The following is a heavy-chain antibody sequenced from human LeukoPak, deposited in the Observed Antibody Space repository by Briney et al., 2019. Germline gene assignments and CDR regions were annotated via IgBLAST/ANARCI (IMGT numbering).Heavy chain of an antibody. CDR3: AMVRGPRGWFDP. D-gene: IGHD3-10*01. J-gene: IGHJ5*02. CDR1: GGTFSNDA. Sequence: ASVKVSCKASGGTFSNDAISWVRQAPGQGLEWMGWISAYNGNTNYAQKLQGRVTMTTDTSTSTAYMELRSLRSDDTAVYYCAMVRGPRGWFDPWGQGTLVTVSS. CDR2: ISAYNGNT. V-gene: IGHV1-18*01.